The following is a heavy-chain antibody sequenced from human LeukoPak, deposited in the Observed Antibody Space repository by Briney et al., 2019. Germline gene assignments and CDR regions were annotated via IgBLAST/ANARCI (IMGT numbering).Heavy chain of an antibody. J-gene: IGHJ4*02. CDR3: ARGSLKIQEFDY. CDR1: GASISNYY. Sequence: SETLSLTCTLPGASISNYYWSWIRQPPGKGLDWIGNTIYSGNTNSNTSLQNRATISIHTSKSPFSLKVSSMTAADPAAYYIARGSLKIQEFDYWGQGTLVTVSS. CDR2: TIYSGNT. D-gene: IGHD5-18*01. V-gene: IGHV4-59*01.